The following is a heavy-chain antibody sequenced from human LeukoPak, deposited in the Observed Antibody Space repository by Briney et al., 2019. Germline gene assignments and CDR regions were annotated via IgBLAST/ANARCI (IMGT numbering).Heavy chain of an antibody. D-gene: IGHD4-23*01. CDR3: ARAHGGPSEDSSFDY. V-gene: IGHV1-18*01. CDR2: ISAYNGNT. Sequence: ASVKVSCKASGYTFTSYGISWVRQAPGQGLEWMGWISAYNGNTNYAQKLQGRVTMTTDTSTSTAYMELRSLRSDDTAVYYCARAHGGPSEDSSFDYWGQGTLVTVSS. CDR1: GYTFTSYG. J-gene: IGHJ4*02.